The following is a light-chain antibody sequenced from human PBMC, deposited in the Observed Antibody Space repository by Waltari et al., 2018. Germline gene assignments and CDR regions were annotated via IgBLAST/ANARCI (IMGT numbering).Light chain of an antibody. CDR3: GARDSSLFIVV. V-gene: IGLV1-51*01. CDR1: SSDIGGNY. CDR2: DHN. Sequence: QSVLTQPPSGSAAPGQKVTNSCSGRSSDIGGNYVSWYQQLPGTAPKLLIYDHNKPPSGTTDRFSASNSGTTAVLVITGLRTGDEADYYCGARDSSLFIVVFCGGTRLTVL. J-gene: IGLJ2*01.